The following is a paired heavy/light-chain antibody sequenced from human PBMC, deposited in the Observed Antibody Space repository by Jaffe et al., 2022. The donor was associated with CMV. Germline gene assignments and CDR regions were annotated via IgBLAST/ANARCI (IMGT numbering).Heavy chain of an antibody. CDR2: ITRSNYI. V-gene: IGHV3-21*01. D-gene: IGHD6-13*01. CDR1: GFGFSSYG. J-gene: IGHJ5*02. CDR3: AKESSSWQANWFDP. Sequence: EVQLVQSGGGLVKPGGSLRLSCAASGFGFSSYGMNWVRQAPGKGLEWVSSITRSNYIYYADSVKGRFTISRDNAKNSLYLQMNSLRAEDTAVYYCAKESSSWQANWFDPWGQGTLVTVSS.
Light chain of an antibody. CDR3: QQRSNWPLT. Sequence: EIVLTQSPATLSLSPGERATLSCRASQSISSYLAWYQQKPGQAPRLLIYDASYRATGIPARFSGSGSETDFTLTISSLEPEDFAVYYCQQRSNWPLTFGGGTKVEIK. CDR1: QSISSY. J-gene: IGKJ4*01. CDR2: DAS. V-gene: IGKV3-11*01.